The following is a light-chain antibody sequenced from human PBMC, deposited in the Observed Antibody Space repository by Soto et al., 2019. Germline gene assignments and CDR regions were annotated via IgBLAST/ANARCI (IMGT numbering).Light chain of an antibody. V-gene: IGKV3-20*01. J-gene: IGKJ2*01. CDR1: QSVSSSH. Sequence: EIVLTQSPGTLSLSPGERVTISCRASQSVSSSHLAWSQQKPGQAPRLLIYGASSRATGIPDKFSGSGSGTDFTLTISRLEPEDFAVYYCQQYGGSPRYTFGQGTKLEIK. CDR2: GAS. CDR3: QQYGGSPRYT.